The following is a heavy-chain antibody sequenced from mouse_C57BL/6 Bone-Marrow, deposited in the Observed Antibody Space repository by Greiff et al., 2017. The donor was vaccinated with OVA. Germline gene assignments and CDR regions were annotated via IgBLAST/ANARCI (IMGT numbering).Heavy chain of an antibody. V-gene: IGHV1-69*01. CDR2: IDPSDSYT. CDR1: GYTFTSYW. Sequence: QVQLQQSGAELVMPGASVKLSCKASGYTFTSYWMHWVKQRPGQGLEWIGEIDPSDSYTNYNQKFKGKSTLTVDKSSSTAYMQLSSLTSEDSAVYYCARAYYSNYYAMDYWGQGTSVTVSS. CDR3: ARAYYSNYYAMDY. D-gene: IGHD2-5*01. J-gene: IGHJ4*01.